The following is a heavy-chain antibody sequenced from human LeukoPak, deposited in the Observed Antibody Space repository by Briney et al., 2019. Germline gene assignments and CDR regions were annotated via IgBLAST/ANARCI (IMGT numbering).Heavy chain of an antibody. CDR3: ARHWTVAGTDYFDY. V-gene: IGHV4-59*08. Sequence: SETLSLTCSVSGGATSPYHWTWIRQPPGKGLEWIGYIYYSGSTNYNPSLKSRVTISVDTSKNQFSLKLSSVTAADTAVYYCARHWTVAGTDYFDYWGQGTLVTVSS. CDR1: GGATSPYH. J-gene: IGHJ4*02. CDR2: IYYSGST. D-gene: IGHD6-19*01.